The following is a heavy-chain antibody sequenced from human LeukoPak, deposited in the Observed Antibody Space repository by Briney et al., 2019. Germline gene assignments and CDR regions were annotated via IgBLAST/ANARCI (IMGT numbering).Heavy chain of an antibody. Sequence: SETLSLTCTVSGGSISSYYWSWIRQPAGKGLEWIGRIYTSGSTNYNPSLTRPVTMSVDTTKNQFSRKLSSVTAADTAVYYCARDSSGYYFLDYWGQGTLVTVSS. V-gene: IGHV4-4*07. J-gene: IGHJ4*02. D-gene: IGHD3-22*01. CDR1: GGSISSYY. CDR3: ARDSSGYYFLDY. CDR2: IYTSGST.